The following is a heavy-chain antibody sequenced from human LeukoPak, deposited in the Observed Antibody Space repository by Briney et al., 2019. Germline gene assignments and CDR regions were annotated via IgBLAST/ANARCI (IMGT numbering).Heavy chain of an antibody. V-gene: IGHV4-59*08. CDR3: ARFRTGYCSGGSCYYWYFDL. CDR1: GGSISSYY. Sequence: SETLSLTCTVSGGSISSYYWSWIRQPPGKGLEWIGYIYYSGSTNYNPSLKGRVTISVDTSKNQFSLKLSSVTAADTAVYYCARFRTGYCSGGSCYYWYFDLWGRGTLVTVSS. D-gene: IGHD2-15*01. CDR2: IYYSGST. J-gene: IGHJ2*01.